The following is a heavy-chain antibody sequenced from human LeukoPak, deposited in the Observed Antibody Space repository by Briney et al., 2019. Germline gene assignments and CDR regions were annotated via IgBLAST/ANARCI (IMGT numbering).Heavy chain of an antibody. CDR1: GYTFTSYG. CDR2: ISAYNGNT. CDR3: ARDDHYYDSSGYYHFDY. Sequence: ASVKVSCKAPGYTFTSYGISWVRQAPGQGLEWMGWISAYNGNTNYAQKLQGRVTVTTDTSTSTAYMELRSLRSDDTAVYYCARDDHYYDSSGYYHFDYWGQGTLVTVSS. V-gene: IGHV1-18*01. D-gene: IGHD3-22*01. J-gene: IGHJ4*02.